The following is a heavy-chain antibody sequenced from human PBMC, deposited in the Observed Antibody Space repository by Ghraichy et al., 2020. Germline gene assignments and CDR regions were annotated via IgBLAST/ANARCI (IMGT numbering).Heavy chain of an antibody. D-gene: IGHD6-13*01. V-gene: IGHV3-11*01. CDR1: GFTFSDFY. CDR3: ARDIPPPGLFFDY. J-gene: IGHJ4*02. Sequence: GESLNISCEASGFTFSDFYMSWIRQAPGKGLECVSYMTPGGSAIYYADSVKGRFTISRDNAKNSLYLQMSSLRAEDTAIYYCARDIPPPGLFFDYWGQGALVTVSS. CDR2: MTPGGSAI.